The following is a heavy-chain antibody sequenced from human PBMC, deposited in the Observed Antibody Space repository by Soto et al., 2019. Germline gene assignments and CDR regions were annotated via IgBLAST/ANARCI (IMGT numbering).Heavy chain of an antibody. Sequence: GSLRLSCNCSGFRFSEHAMTWVRQAPWKGLEWVGFIRNTPYGGTTDYAASVRGRFTISRDDSASIAYLQMNSLKTEDSGLYYCSRRSFGYYGHWGPGKMVTVSA. J-gene: IGHJ4*02. CDR2: IRNTPYGGTT. D-gene: IGHD2-2*03. CDR3: SRRSFGYYGH. V-gene: IGHV3-49*04. CDR1: GFRFSEHA.